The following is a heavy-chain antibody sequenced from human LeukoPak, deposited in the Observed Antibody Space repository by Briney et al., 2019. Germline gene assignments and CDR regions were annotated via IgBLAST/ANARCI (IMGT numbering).Heavy chain of an antibody. J-gene: IGHJ4*02. Sequence: PSETLSLTCAVHGGSCDDYYCSWIRQPPGKGLEWIGSIYYSGSTYYNPSLKSRVTISVDTSKNQFSLKLSSVTAADTAVYYCAGTITMVRGVIITFPFFDYWGQGTLVTVSS. D-gene: IGHD3-10*01. V-gene: IGHV4-59*05. CDR3: AGTITMVRGVIITFPFFDY. CDR2: IYYSGST. CDR1: GGSCDDYY.